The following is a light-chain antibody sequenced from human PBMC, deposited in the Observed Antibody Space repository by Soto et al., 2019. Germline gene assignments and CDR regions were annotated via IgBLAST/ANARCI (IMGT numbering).Light chain of an antibody. Sequence: DIQMTQSPSSLSASVGDRVTIPCRASQVISTDLAWYRQKPGKVPNLLIYAASALQSGVPFRFRGSGSVTVFPLTISSLQPEDVATYYCQKYNSVPWTFGQGTKVDIK. CDR1: QVISTD. CDR3: QKYNSVPWT. J-gene: IGKJ1*01. V-gene: IGKV1-27*01. CDR2: AAS.